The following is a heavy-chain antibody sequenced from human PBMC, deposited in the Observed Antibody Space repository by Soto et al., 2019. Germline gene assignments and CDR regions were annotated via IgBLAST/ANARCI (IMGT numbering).Heavy chain of an antibody. V-gene: IGHV1-46*03. Sequence: QVQLVQSGAEVKKPGASVKVSCKASGYTFTSYYMHWVRQAPGQGLEWMGIINPSGGSTSYAQKFQGRVTMTRDTSTSTVYMELSSLRSEDTAVYYCARDPGIAVAGPDFGWFDPWGQGTLVTVSS. CDR3: ARDPGIAVAGPDFGWFDP. CDR1: GYTFTSYY. D-gene: IGHD6-19*01. CDR2: INPSGGST. J-gene: IGHJ5*02.